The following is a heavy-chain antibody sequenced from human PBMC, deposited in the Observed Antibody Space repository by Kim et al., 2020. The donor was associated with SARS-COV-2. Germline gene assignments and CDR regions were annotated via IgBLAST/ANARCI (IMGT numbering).Heavy chain of an antibody. CDR1: GGSISSYY. V-gene: IGHV4-59*01. CDR3: ARDTGPSGRLVGATGRAFDI. J-gene: IGHJ3*02. CDR2: IYYSGST. Sequence: SETLSLTCTVSGGSISSYYWSWIRQPPGKGLEWIGYIYYSGSTNYNPSLKSRVTISVDTSKNQFSLKLSSVTAADTAVYYCARDTGPSGRLVGATGRAFDIWGQGTMVTVSS. D-gene: IGHD1-26*01.